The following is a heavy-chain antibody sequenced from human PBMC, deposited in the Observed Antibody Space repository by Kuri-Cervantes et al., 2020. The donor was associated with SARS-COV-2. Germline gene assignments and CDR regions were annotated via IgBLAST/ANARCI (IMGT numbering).Heavy chain of an antibody. V-gene: IGHV4-34*01. J-gene: IGHJ6*02. CDR2: INHSGST. D-gene: IGHD2-2*01. CDR3: ARDRLVPAATTYYYYGMDV. Sequence: SETLSLTCAVYGGSFSGYFWSWIRQPPGKGLEWIGEINHSGSTNYNPSLKSRVTISVDTSKNQFSLKLSSVTAADTAVHYCARDRLVPAATTYYYYGMDVWGQGTTVTVSS. CDR1: GGSFSGYF.